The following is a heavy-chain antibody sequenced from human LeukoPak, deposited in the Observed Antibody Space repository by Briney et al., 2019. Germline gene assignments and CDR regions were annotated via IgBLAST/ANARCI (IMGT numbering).Heavy chain of an antibody. CDR2: IKQDGSEK. V-gene: IGHV3-7*01. D-gene: IGHD5-12*01. J-gene: IGHJ4*02. CDR1: GFTFSSYG. CDR3: ARDQYSGYDLLSKVRSGYSYASDY. Sequence: PGGSLRLSCAASGFTFSSYGMSWVRHAPGKGLGWVANIKQDGSEKYYVDSVKGRFTISRDNAKNSLYLQMNSLRAEDTAVYYCARDQYSGYDLLSKVRSGYSYASDYWGQGTLVTVSS.